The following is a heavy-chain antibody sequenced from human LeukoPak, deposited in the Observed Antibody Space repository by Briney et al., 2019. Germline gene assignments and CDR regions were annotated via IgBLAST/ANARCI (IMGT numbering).Heavy chain of an antibody. CDR1: GFTFSGSA. CDR2: IRSKANSYAT. CDR3: ARHDQGLDY. D-gene: IGHD2-2*01. Sequence: GGSLKLSCAASGFTFSGSAMHWVRQASGKGLEWVGRIRSKANSYATAYAASVKGRFTISRDDSKNTAYLQMNSLKTEDTAVYYCARHDQGLDYWGQGTLATVSS. J-gene: IGHJ4*02. V-gene: IGHV3-73*01.